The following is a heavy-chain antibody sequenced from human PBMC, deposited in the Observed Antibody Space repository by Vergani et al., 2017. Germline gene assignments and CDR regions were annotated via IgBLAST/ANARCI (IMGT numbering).Heavy chain of an antibody. CDR3: ARAGPYCSSTSCYYFDY. J-gene: IGHJ4*02. CDR2: IYHSGST. CDR1: GGSISSSNW. Sequence: QVQLQESGPGLVKPSGTLSLTCAVSGGSISSSNWWSWVRQPPGKGLEWIGEIYHSGSTNYNPSLKSRVTISVDKSKNQFSLKLSSVTAADTAVYYCARAGPYCSSTSCYYFDYWVQGTLVTVSS. D-gene: IGHD2-2*01. V-gene: IGHV4-4*02.